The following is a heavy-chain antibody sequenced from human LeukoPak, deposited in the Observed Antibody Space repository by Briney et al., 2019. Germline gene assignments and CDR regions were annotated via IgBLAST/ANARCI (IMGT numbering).Heavy chain of an antibody. J-gene: IGHJ6*03. V-gene: IGHV4-34*01. Sequence: PSETLSLTCAVYGGSFSGYYWSWIRQPPGKGLEWIGEINHSGSTYYNPSLKSRVTISVDTSKNQFSLKLSSVTAADTAVYYCARDFALQSSSWYWGNYYYMDVWGKGTTVTVS. CDR1: GGSFSGYY. CDR2: INHSGST. CDR3: ARDFALQSSSWYWGNYYYMDV. D-gene: IGHD6-13*01.